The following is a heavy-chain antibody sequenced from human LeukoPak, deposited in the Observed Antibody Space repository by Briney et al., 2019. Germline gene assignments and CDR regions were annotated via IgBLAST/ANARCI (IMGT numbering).Heavy chain of an antibody. CDR1: GFTFTDYY. V-gene: IGHV3-11*04. Sequence: GGSLRLSCSASGFTFTDYYMIWMRQAPGKGLEWISYMSSSGSIRDYTDSVKGRFTISRDNAKNSLYLQMSSLRAEDAAVYCCAREGGYQYYYAMDVWGQGTTVTVSS. J-gene: IGHJ6*02. CDR3: AREGGYQYYYAMDV. D-gene: IGHD3-16*01. CDR2: MSSSGSIR.